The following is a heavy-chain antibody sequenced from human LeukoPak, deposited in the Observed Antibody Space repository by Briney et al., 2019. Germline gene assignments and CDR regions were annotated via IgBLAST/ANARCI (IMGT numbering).Heavy chain of an antibody. D-gene: IGHD1-26*01. CDR3: ARGLWRELLRG. V-gene: IGHV4-31*03. CDR1: GGSMSPYH. Sequence: ASETLSLTCTVSGGSMSPYHWSWIRQHPGKGLEWIGYIYYSGSTYYNPSLKSRVTISVDTSKNQFSLKLSSVTAADTAVYYCARGLWRELLRGWGQGTLVTVSS. CDR2: IYYSGST. J-gene: IGHJ4*02.